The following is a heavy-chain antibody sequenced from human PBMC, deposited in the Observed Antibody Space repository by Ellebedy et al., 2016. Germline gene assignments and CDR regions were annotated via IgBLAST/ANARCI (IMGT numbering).Heavy chain of an antibody. CDR2: IYTSGST. CDR1: GGSISSYY. V-gene: IGHV4-4*07. CDR3: AAGGYSYGPDY. J-gene: IGHJ4*02. Sequence: SETLSLXCTVSGGSISSYYWSWIRQPAGKGLEWIGRIYTSGSTNYNPSLKSRVTMSVDTSKNQFSLKLSSVTAADTAVYYCAAGGYSYGPDYWGQGTLVTVSS. D-gene: IGHD5-18*01.